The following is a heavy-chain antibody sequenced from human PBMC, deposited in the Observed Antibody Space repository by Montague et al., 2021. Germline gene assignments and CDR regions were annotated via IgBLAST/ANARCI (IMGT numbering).Heavy chain of an antibody. Sequence: SLRLSCAASGFTFRSYAMSWVRQSAVKGLEWVSTITASGSTTYYEDSVKGRFTISRDNSKNTLYLQMNSLRAEDTAIYFCANARVAVAGAEDYWGQGALVTVSS. CDR1: GFTFRSYA. CDR2: ITASGSTT. V-gene: IGHV3-23*01. J-gene: IGHJ4*02. D-gene: IGHD6-19*01. CDR3: ANARVAVAGAEDY.